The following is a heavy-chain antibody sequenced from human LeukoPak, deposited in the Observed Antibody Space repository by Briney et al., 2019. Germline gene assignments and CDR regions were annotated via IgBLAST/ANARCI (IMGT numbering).Heavy chain of an antibody. J-gene: IGHJ6*03. CDR3: ARDGWVRGVIRRTYYYYYMDV. CDR2: ISYDGSNK. CDR1: GFTFSSYA. V-gene: IGHV3-30*04. Sequence: GGSLRLSCAASGFTFSSYAMHWVRQAPGKGLEWVAVISYDGSNKYYADSVKGRFTISRDNSKNTLYLQMNSLRAEDTAVYYCARDGWVRGVIRRTYYYYYMDVWGKGTTVTVSS. D-gene: IGHD3-10*01.